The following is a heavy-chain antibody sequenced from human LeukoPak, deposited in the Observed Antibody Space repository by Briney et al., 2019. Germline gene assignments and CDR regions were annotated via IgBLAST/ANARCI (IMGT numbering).Heavy chain of an antibody. CDR2: ISYDGSNK. CDR1: GFTFSSYA. V-gene: IGHV3-30*14. Sequence: SGGSLRLSCAASGFTFSSYAMHWVRQAPGKGLEWVAVISYDGSNKYYADAVKGRFTISRDNSKNTDYLQMNSLRPDDTATYYCARAILLTDSEYYFDSWGQGTVVTVSS. D-gene: IGHD3-9*01. J-gene: IGHJ4*02. CDR3: ARAILLTDSEYYFDS.